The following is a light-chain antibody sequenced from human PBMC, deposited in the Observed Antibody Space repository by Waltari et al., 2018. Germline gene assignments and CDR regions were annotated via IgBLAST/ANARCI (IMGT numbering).Light chain of an antibody. CDR3: AAWDDSLSGPV. CDR2: RNN. J-gene: IGLJ2*01. CDR1: SSNIGSNY. Sequence: QSVLTQPPSASGTPGQRVTISCSGSSSNIGSNYVYWYQQPPGTDPKLLIYRNNQRPSGVTDRFYGSKSGTSASLAISGLRSEDEADYYCAAWDDSLSGPVFGGGTKLTVL. V-gene: IGLV1-47*01.